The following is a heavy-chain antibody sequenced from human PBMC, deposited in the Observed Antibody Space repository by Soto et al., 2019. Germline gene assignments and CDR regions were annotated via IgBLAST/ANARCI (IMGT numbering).Heavy chain of an antibody. CDR2: ISGSGGST. CDR3: AKYQYYYGSGSYYIDY. J-gene: IGHJ4*02. D-gene: IGHD3-10*01. V-gene: IGHV3-23*01. CDR1: GFTFSSYA. Sequence: LSLTCAASGFTFSSYAMSWVRQAPGKGLEWVSAISGSGGSTYYADSVKGRFTISRDNSKNTLYLQMNSLRAEDTAVYYCAKYQYYYGSGSYYIDYWGQGTLVTVSS.